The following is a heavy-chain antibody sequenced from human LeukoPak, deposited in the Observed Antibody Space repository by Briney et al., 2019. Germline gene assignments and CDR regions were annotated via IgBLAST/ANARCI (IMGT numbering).Heavy chain of an antibody. V-gene: IGHV5-51*01. CDR1: GYSFTSYW. D-gene: IGHD3-10*01. J-gene: IGHJ6*02. CDR2: IYPGDSDT. CDR3: ASHGVTMVRGVNYYHYGMDV. Sequence: GASLKISCKGSGYSFTSYWIGWVRQMPGKGLEWMGIIYPGDSDTRYSPSFQGQVTISADKSISTAYLQWSSLKASDTAMYYCASHGVTMVRGVNYYHYGMDVWGQGTTVTVSS.